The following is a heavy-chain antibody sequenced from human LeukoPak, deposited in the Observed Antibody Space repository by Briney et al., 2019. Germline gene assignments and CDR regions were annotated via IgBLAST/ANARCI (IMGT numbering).Heavy chain of an antibody. J-gene: IGHJ6*02. V-gene: IGHV3-11*04. CDR2: ISNTGMTI. CDR1: GFNFIDYY. D-gene: IGHD2-15*01. CDR3: ARGDCSGGSCYYGMDV. Sequence: PGGSLRLSCAASGFNFIDYYMSWIRQAPGKGLEWISYISNTGMTIYYADSVKGRFTISRDNAKNSLYLQMHSLRAEDTAVYYCARGDCSGGSCYYGMDVWGQGTTVTVSS.